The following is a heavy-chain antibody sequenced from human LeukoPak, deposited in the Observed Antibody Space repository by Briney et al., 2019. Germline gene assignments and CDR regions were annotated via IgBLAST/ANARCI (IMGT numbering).Heavy chain of an antibody. V-gene: IGHV3-30*02. J-gene: IGHJ3*02. D-gene: IGHD4/OR15-4a*01. CDR1: GFIFSSYG. CDR3: AKVSLNMVNDAFDI. Sequence: GGSLRLSCAASGFIFSSYGMHWVRQAPDKGLEWVAFIRYDGSRKYYADSVKGRFTISRDNSKNTLYLQMNSLRAEDTAMYYCAKVSLNMVNDAFDIWGQGTMVTVSS. CDR2: IRYDGSRK.